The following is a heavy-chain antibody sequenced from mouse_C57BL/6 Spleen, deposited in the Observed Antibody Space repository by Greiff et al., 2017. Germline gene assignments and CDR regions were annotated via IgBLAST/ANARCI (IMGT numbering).Heavy chain of an antibody. CDR2: IDPNSGGT. J-gene: IGHJ4*01. Sequence: QVQLQQSGAELMKPGASVKLSCKATGYTFTGYWIEWVKQRPGRGLEWIGRIDPNSGGTKYNETFKSKATLTVDKPSSTAYMQLSSLTSEDSAVYYCARSGYDYDGAMDYWGQGTSVTVSS. D-gene: IGHD2-4*01. CDR1: GYTFTGYW. V-gene: IGHV1-72*01. CDR3: ARSGYDYDGAMDY.